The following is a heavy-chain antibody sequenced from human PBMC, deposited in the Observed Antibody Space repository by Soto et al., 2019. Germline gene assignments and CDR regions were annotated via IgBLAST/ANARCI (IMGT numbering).Heavy chain of an antibody. Sequence: PSETLSLTCTVSGGSISSSSYYWGWIRQPPGKGLEWIGSIYYSGSTYYNPSLKSRVTISVDTSKNQFSLKLSSVTAADTAVYYCARDLRIYSGYDLLRYWGQGTLVTVSS. J-gene: IGHJ4*02. V-gene: IGHV4-39*02. CDR1: GGSISSSSYY. CDR2: IYYSGST. D-gene: IGHD5-12*01. CDR3: ARDLRIYSGYDLLRY.